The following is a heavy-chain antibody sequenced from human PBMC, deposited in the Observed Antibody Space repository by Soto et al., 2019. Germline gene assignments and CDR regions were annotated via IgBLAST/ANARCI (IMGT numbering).Heavy chain of an antibody. CDR1: GYSFTSYW. D-gene: IGHD2-2*01. CDR3: ARPVVYCSSTSCPIDY. CDR2: IYPGDSDT. V-gene: IGHV5-51*01. Sequence: GESLKISCKGSGYSFTSYWIGWVRQMPGKGLEWMGIIYPGDSDTRYSPSFQGQVTISADKSISTAYLQWSSLKASDTAMYYCARPVVYCSSTSCPIDYWGQGTLVTVSS. J-gene: IGHJ4*02.